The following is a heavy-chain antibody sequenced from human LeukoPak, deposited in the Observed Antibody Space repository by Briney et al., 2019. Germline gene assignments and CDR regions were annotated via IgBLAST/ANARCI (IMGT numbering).Heavy chain of an antibody. D-gene: IGHD3-16*01. CDR3: ARHWGYYYCYGMDV. V-gene: IGHV4-59*08. J-gene: IGHJ6*02. CDR1: GGSISSYY. CDR2: IYYSGST. Sequence: SETLSLTCTVSGGSISSYYWSWIRQPPGKGLEWIGYIYYSGSTNYNPSLKSRVTISVDTSKNQFSLKLSSVTAADTAVYYCARHWGYYYCYGMDVWGQGTTVTVSS.